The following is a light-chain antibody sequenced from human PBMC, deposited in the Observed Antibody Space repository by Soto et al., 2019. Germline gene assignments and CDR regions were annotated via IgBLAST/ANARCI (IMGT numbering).Light chain of an antibody. CDR2: GAS. J-gene: IGKJ5*01. CDR1: QSVSSSY. Sequence: EIVLTQSPGTLSLSPGERATLSCRASQSVSSSYLAWYQQKPGQDPRLLIDGASSRATGIPDRFSGSGSGTDFTLTISRLEPEDFAVYYCQQYGSSPLVTFGQGPRLEIK. V-gene: IGKV3-20*01. CDR3: QQYGSSPLVT.